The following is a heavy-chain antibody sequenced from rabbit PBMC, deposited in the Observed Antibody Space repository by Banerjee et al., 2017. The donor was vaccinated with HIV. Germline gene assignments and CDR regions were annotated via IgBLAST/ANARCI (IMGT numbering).Heavy chain of an antibody. CDR2: IYAGKGTT. V-gene: IGHV1S7*01. CDR1: GFDFSSYS. Sequence: QLVESGGGLVQPGGSLTLSCKASGFDFSSYSMSWVRQAPGKGLEWIGIIYAGKGTTDYASWVNGRFTISCHNAQNTLYLQLNSLTAADTATYFCVRHDASGWNFGLWGPGTLVTVS. D-gene: IGHD1-1*01. CDR3: VRHDASGWNFGL. J-gene: IGHJ4*01.